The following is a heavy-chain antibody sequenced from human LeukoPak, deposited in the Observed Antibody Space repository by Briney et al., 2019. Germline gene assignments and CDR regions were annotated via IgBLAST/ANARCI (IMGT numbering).Heavy chain of an antibody. J-gene: IGHJ4*02. V-gene: IGHV4-34*01. D-gene: IGHD2-2*02. Sequence: SETLSLTCAVYGGSFSGYYWSWIRQPPGKGLEWIGEIKHSGSTNYNPSLKSRVTISVDTSKNHFSLKLSSVTAADTAVYYCASGPRYCSSTSCYNFDYWGQGALVTVSS. CDR3: ASGPRYCSSTSCYNFDY. CDR1: GGSFSGYY. CDR2: IKHSGST.